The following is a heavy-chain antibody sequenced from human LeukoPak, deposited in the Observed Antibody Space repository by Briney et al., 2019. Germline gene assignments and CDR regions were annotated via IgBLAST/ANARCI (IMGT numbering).Heavy chain of an antibody. CDR3: ARGLSWAHDFDY. CDR2: IYYSGST. D-gene: IGHD3-10*01. J-gene: IGHJ4*02. V-gene: IGHV4-59*01. Sequence: SETLSLTCTVSGGSISSYYWSWIRQPPGKGLEWIGYIYYSGSTNYNPSLKSRVTISVDTSKNQFSLKLSSVTAADTAVYYCARGLSWAHDFDYWGQGTLVTVSS. CDR1: GGSISSYY.